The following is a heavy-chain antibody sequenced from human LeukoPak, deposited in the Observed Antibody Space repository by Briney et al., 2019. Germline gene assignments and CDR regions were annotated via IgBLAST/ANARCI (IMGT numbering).Heavy chain of an antibody. CDR3: ARGLGPFGY. V-gene: IGHV4-39*01. J-gene: IGHJ4*02. Sequence: PSETLSLTCTVSGGSISSSSDYWGWIRQPPGKGLEWIGSIYYSGSTYYNPSLKSRVTISVDTSKNQFSLKLSSVTAADTAVYYCARGLGPFGYWGQGTLVTVSS. CDR1: GGSISSSSDY. CDR2: IYYSGST.